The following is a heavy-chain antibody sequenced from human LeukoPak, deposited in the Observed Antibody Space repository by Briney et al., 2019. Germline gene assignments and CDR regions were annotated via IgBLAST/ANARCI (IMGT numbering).Heavy chain of an antibody. J-gene: IGHJ4*02. CDR1: GFTFSSYS. Sequence: GGSLRLSCAASGFTFSSYSMNWVRQAPGKGLEWVSSISSSSSYIYYADSMKGRFTISRDNAKNSLYLQMNSLRGDDTAVYYCARSGYSHSWDYWGQGTLVIVSS. D-gene: IGHD1-26*01. CDR2: ISSSSSYI. V-gene: IGHV3-21*04. CDR3: ARSGYSHSWDY.